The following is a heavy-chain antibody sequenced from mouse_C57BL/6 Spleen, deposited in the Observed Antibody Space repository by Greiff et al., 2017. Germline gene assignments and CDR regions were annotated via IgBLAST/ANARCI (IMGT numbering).Heavy chain of an antibody. Sequence: EVQGVESGGGLVQPGGSLSLSCAASGFTFTDYYMSWVRQPPGKALEWLGFIRNKANGYTTEYSASVKGRFTISRDNSQSILYLQMNALRAEDSATYYCARIYYDYDPHYFDYWGQGTTLTVSS. J-gene: IGHJ2*01. CDR2: IRNKANGYTT. D-gene: IGHD2-4*01. V-gene: IGHV7-3*01. CDR3: ARIYYDYDPHYFDY. CDR1: GFTFTDYY.